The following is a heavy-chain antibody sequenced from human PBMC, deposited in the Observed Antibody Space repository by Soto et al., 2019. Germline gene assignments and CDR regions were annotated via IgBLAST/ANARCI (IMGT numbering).Heavy chain of an antibody. CDR2: IKSKTDGGTT. CDR1: GFTFSNAW. Sequence: GGSLRLSCAASGFTFSNAWMSWVRQAPGKGLEWVGRIKSKTDGGTTDYAAPVKGRFTISRDDSKNTLYLQMNSLKTEDTAVYYCTTADGYCSSTSCNRYYYYYYMDVWGKGSTVTVSS. J-gene: IGHJ6*03. D-gene: IGHD2-2*01. V-gene: IGHV3-15*01. CDR3: TTADGYCSSTSCNRYYYYYYMDV.